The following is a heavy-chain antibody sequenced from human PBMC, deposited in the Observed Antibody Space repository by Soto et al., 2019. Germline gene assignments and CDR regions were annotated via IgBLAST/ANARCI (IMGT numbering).Heavy chain of an antibody. CDR1: GYTFRNFG. CDR2: VSAYNANA. J-gene: IGHJ4*02. Sequence: QIQLLQAGAEVKKPGASVKVTCKASGYTFRNFGISLVRQAPGQGLEWMGWVSAYNANANYAQKFQGRLTMTADTSTSPAYMELRSLRSDDTAVYYCARENSYFDYWGQGAMVTVSS. CDR3: ARENSYFDY. V-gene: IGHV1-18*01.